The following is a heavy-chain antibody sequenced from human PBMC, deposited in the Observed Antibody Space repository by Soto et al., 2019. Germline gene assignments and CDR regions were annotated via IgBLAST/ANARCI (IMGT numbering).Heavy chain of an antibody. CDR3: ARWISGGYSDWFDP. CDR2: INVDNGET. V-gene: IGHV1-18*04. CDR1: GYNFMRYG. J-gene: IGHJ5*02. D-gene: IGHD1-26*01. Sequence: QVQLVQSGAEVKKPGASVKVSCKASGYNFMRYGFTWVRQAPGQGLERRVWINVDNGETKYPQKIQGRVTMTTDTSTSTVYMELRSLTSDDTAVYYCARWISGGYSDWFDPWGHGTLVTVSS.